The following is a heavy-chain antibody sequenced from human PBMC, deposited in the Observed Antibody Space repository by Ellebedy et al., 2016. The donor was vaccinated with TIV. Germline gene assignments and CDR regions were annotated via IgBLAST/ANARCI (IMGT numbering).Heavy chain of an antibody. D-gene: IGHD2-21*02. CDR1: GYTFISYG. CDR2: ISTNHGNT. V-gene: IGHV1-18*01. CDR3: ARVGGDYVSYYGMDV. J-gene: IGHJ6*02. Sequence: ASVKVSCKAFGYTFISYGLNWVRQAPGQGLEWMGWISTNHGNTNYAQKVQGRVTMTTDASTSIAYMELRSLRPDDTAVYYCARVGGDYVSYYGMDVWGQGTTVTVSS.